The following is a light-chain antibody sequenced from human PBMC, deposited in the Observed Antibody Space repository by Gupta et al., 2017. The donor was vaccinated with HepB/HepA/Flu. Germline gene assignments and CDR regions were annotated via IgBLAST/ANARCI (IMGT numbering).Light chain of an antibody. Sequence: DSQMTQSPSSLSASVGDRVTITCQASQDISNYLNWYQQKPGKASKLLIYDASNLETGVPSRFSGSGSGTDFPFAISSLQPEDIATYYCQQYDNLHSFGQWTKLEIK. CDR3: QQYDNLHS. J-gene: IGKJ2*03. V-gene: IGKV1-33*01. CDR2: DAS. CDR1: QDISNY.